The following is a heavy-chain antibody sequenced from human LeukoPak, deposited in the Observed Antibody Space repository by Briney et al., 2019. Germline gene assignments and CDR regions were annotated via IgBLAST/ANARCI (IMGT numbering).Heavy chain of an antibody. CDR3: AKQSPDSSGWYDFDY. J-gene: IGHJ4*02. V-gene: IGHV4-59*08. Sequence: PETLSLTCTVSGDSISSFYWNWIRQPPGKGLEWIAYINYSGSTNYNPSLKSRVTISIHTSKNQFSLKLSSVTAADTAVYYCAKQSPDSSGWYDFDYWGQGTLVTVSS. CDR2: INYSGST. D-gene: IGHD6-19*01. CDR1: GDSISSFY.